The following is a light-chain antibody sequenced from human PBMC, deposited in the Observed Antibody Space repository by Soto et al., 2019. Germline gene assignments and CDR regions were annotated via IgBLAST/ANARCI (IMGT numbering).Light chain of an antibody. Sequence: QIALTPPASMFWSPGESIAISCTGTSSDVGYYNYVSWYQQHPGKAPKVMIYDVNNRPSGVSDRFSVSKSRNTASLTISGLQAEDEADYYCSSYTSSRTYGFGTGTKVTVL. CDR2: DVN. CDR1: SSDVGYYNY. J-gene: IGLJ1*01. CDR3: SSYTSSRTYG. V-gene: IGLV2-14*01.